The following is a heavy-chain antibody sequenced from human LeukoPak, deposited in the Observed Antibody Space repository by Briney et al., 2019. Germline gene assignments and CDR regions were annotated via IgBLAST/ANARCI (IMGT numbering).Heavy chain of an antibody. J-gene: IGHJ4*02. V-gene: IGHV4-59*01. Sequence: SETLSLTCAVYGGSFSGYYWSWIRQPPGKGLEWIGYIYYSGSTNYNPSLKSRVTISVDTSKNQFSLKLSSVTAADTAVYYCARALVGFGELYIDYWGQGTLVTVSS. CDR3: ARALVGFGELYIDY. CDR1: GGSFSGYY. CDR2: IYYSGST. D-gene: IGHD3-10*01.